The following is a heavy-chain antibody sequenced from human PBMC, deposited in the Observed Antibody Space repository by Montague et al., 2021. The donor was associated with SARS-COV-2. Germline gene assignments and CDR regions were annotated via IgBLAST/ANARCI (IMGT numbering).Heavy chain of an antibody. V-gene: IGHV3-30*04. Sequence: SLRLSCADSGFTFSSYAMHWVRQDPGKGLEWGAVISYDESNKYYADSVKGRFTISRDNSKNTLYLQMNSLRAEDTAVYYCATQAPGTPDAFDVWGQGTMVTVSS. J-gene: IGHJ3*01. CDR2: ISYDESNK. CDR3: ATQAPGTPDAFDV. CDR1: GFTFSSYA. D-gene: IGHD6-13*01.